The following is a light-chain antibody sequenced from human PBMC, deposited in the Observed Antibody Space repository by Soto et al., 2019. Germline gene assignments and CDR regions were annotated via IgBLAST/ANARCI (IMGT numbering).Light chain of an antibody. CDR3: CSYADNFHYV. CDR1: SSDVGAYNY. J-gene: IGLJ1*01. Sequence: QSVLAQPPSASGSLGQSVTISCTGTSSDVGAYNYVSWYQQHPGKAPKLMIYEVTRRPSGVPDRFSGSKSGNTASLNVSGLQAEDEAYYYCCSYADNFHYVLGTGTKV. CDR2: EVT. V-gene: IGLV2-8*01.